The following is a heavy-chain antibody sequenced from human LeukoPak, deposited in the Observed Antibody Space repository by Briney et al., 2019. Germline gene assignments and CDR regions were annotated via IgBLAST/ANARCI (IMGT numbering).Heavy chain of an antibody. Sequence: ASVKVSCKAPGYTFTSYYMHWVRQAPGQGLEWMGIINPSGGSTSYAQKFQGRVTMTRDTSTSTVYMELSSLRSEDTAVYYCARASGYSSSWDLPRFQHWGQGTLVTVSS. CDR2: INPSGGST. D-gene: IGHD6-13*01. CDR3: ARASGYSSSWDLPRFQH. CDR1: GYTFTSYY. J-gene: IGHJ1*01. V-gene: IGHV1-46*01.